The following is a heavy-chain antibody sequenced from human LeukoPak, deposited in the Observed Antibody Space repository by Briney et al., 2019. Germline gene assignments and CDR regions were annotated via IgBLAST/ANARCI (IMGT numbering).Heavy chain of an antibody. J-gene: IGHJ4*02. D-gene: IGHD1-26*01. CDR1: GFTFSSNA. V-gene: IGHV3-23*01. Sequence: GGSLRLSCAASGFTFSSNAMSWVRQAPGKGQEWVSGISGSLGSTFYADSVKGRFTISRDNSKNTLYLQMNSLRAEDTAVYYCAKDRSPFDYWGQGTLVTVSS. CDR3: AKDRSPFDY. CDR2: ISGSLGST.